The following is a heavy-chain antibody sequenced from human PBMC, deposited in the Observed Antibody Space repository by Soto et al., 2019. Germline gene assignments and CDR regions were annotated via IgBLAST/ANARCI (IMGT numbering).Heavy chain of an antibody. Sequence: GASVKVSCKASGYTFSSYYLHWVRQAPGQRLEWMGIINASDGNTTYSQKFQGRVTITRDTSASTAYMELSSLRSEDTAVYYCARAGSSGWYYFDYWGQGTLVTVSS. J-gene: IGHJ4*02. CDR3: ARAGSSGWYYFDY. D-gene: IGHD6-19*01. CDR1: GYTFSSYY. CDR2: INASDGNT. V-gene: IGHV1-46*01.